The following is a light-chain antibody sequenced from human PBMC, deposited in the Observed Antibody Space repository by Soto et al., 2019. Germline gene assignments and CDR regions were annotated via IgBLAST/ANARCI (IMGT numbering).Light chain of an antibody. CDR3: QQYGSSPTT. CDR1: QSVTSNY. CDR2: GAS. J-gene: IGKJ1*01. V-gene: IGKV3-20*01. Sequence: EIVLTQSPGTLSLSPGERATLSCRASQSVTSNYVAWYQQTPGQAPRLLFFGASIRATGIPDRFSGSGSGTDFTLTISRLEPEDSAMYHCQQYGSSPTTFGQGTKVEIK.